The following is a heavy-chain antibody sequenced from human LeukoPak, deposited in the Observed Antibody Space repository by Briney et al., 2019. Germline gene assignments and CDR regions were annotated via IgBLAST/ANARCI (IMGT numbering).Heavy chain of an antibody. J-gene: IGHJ6*03. CDR3: ARMPYHHYYMDV. CDR2: IYYSGNT. Sequence: SETLSLTCTVSGDSISTSNSYWGWIRQPPGKGLEWIGSIYYSGNTYYNASLKSRVTISVDTSKNQFSLKLSSVTAADTAVYYCARMPYHHYYMDVWGKGTTVTVSS. V-gene: IGHV4-39*07. D-gene: IGHD2-8*01. CDR1: GDSISTSNSY.